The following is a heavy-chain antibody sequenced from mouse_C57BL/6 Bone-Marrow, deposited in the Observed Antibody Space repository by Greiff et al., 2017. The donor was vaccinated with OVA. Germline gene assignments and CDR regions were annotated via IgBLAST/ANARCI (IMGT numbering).Heavy chain of an antibody. J-gene: IGHJ3*01. Sequence: QVQLQQPGAELVRPGTSVKLSCKASGYTFTSYWMHWVKQRPGQGLEWIGVIDPSDSYTNYNQKFKGKATLTVDTSSSTAYMQLSSLTSEDSAVYYCARGPYDGYTWFAYWGQGTLVTVSA. V-gene: IGHV1-59*01. CDR3: ARGPYDGYTWFAY. CDR1: GYTFTSYW. D-gene: IGHD2-3*01. CDR2: IDPSDSYT.